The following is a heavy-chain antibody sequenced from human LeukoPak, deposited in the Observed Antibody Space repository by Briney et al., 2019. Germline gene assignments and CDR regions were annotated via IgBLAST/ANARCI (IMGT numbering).Heavy chain of an antibody. CDR3: ARAATQYCSSTSCYLNY. CDR2: IIPIFGTA. D-gene: IGHD2-2*01. Sequence: SVKVSCKASGGTFSSYAISWVRQAPGQGLEWMGGIIPIFGTANYAQKFQGRVTVTTDESTSTAYMELSSLRSEDTAVYYCARAATQYCSSTSCYLNYWGQGTLVTVS. V-gene: IGHV1-69*05. CDR1: GGTFSSYA. J-gene: IGHJ4*02.